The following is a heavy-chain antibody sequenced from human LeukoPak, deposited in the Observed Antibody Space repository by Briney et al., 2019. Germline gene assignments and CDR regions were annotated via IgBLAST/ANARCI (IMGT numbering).Heavy chain of an antibody. CDR2: ISGSGGST. CDR3: NFERGADS. D-gene: IGHD1-1*01. J-gene: IGHJ4*02. V-gene: IGHV3-23*01. CDR1: GFTFSSYA. Sequence: GGSLRLSCAASGFTFSSYAMSWVRQAPGKGLEWVSAISGSGGSTYYADSVKGRFTISRDNSKNTLYLQMNSLRVEDTAVDGYNFERGADSWGQGAQVTVSS.